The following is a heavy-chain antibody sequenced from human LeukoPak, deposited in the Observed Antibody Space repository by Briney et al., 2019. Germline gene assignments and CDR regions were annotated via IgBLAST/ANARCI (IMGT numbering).Heavy chain of an antibody. V-gene: IGHV3-23*01. J-gene: IGHJ5*02. CDR1: GFTFSSYA. D-gene: IGHD6-13*01. Sequence: GGSLRLSCAASGFTFSSYAMSWVRQAPGKGLEWVSVISGSGGSTYYADSVKGRFTISRDNSKNTLYLQMNSLRAEDTAIYYCAKGPSLAAAGKGGRQPNWFDPWGQGTLVTVSS. CDR3: AKGPSLAAAGKGGRQPNWFDP. CDR2: ISGSGGST.